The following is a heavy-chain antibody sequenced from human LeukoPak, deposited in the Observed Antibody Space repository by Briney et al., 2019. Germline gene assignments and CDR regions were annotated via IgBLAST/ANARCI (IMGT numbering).Heavy chain of an antibody. CDR3: ARGHLVFAY. CDR2: VYYSGST. Sequence: SETLSLTCAVYGGSFSGYYWSWIRQPPGKGLEWIGYVYYSGSTSYNPSLKSRVTISVDTSKNQFSLKVSSVTAADTALYYCARGHLVFAYWGQGTLVTVSS. V-gene: IGHV4-59*01. J-gene: IGHJ4*02. D-gene: IGHD6-6*01. CDR1: GGSFSGYY.